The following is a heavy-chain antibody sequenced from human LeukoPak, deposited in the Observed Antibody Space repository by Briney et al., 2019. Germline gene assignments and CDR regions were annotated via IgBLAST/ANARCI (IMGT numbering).Heavy chain of an antibody. CDR3: MKSRLIGAIQRGLFDY. CDR1: GFTFSHYA. Sequence: HPGGSLRLSCAASGFTFSHYAMSWVRQAPGKGLEWVSSISDSGGSTFYADSVKGRFTISRDNFKNTLYLQMSSLRAEDTAIYYCMKSRLIGAIQRGLFDYWGQGTLVTVSS. CDR2: ISDSGGST. D-gene: IGHD1-26*01. V-gene: IGHV3-23*01. J-gene: IGHJ4*02.